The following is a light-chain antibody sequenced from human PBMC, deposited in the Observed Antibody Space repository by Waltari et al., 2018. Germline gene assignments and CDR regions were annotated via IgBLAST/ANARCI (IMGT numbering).Light chain of an antibody. CDR2: AAS. CDR1: QAISSW. V-gene: IGKV1-12*01. CDR3: QQFDTFPLT. Sequence: DIQMTQSPSSLSASVGDRVTITCRASQAISSWLAWYQQKPRKAPKLLIYAASSLQSGVPSRFSGSGFGTDFTLTISSLQPEDFATYFCQQFDTFPLTFGQGTRLEIK. J-gene: IGKJ5*01.